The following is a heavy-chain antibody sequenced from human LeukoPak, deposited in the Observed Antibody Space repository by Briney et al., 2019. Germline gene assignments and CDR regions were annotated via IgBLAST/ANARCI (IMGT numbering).Heavy chain of an antibody. CDR3: ARAPGGWSFYYHYYMDV. CDR2: IYHSGST. D-gene: IGHD6-19*01. J-gene: IGHJ6*03. V-gene: IGHV4-38-2*01. CDR1: GYSISSGYY. Sequence: SETLSLTCAVSGYSISSGYYWGWIRQPPGKGLEWIGSIYHSGSTYYNPSLKSRVTISVDTSKNQFSLKLSSVTAADTAVYYCARAPGGWSFYYHYYMDVWGKGSTVSVSS.